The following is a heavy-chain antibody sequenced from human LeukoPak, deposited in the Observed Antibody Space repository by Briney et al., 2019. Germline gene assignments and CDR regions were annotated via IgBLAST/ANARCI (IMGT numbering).Heavy chain of an antibody. CDR1: GYSISSGYQ. D-gene: IGHD3-16*02. CDR2: INHSGST. V-gene: IGHV4-38-2*02. Sequence: SETLSLTCNLSGYSISSGYQWGWIRQPPGKGLEWIGEINHSGSTNYNPSLKSRVTISVDTSKNQFSLKLSSVTAADTAVYYCARRSWGSYRWNLYYFDYWGQGTLVTVSS. J-gene: IGHJ4*02. CDR3: ARRSWGSYRWNLYYFDY.